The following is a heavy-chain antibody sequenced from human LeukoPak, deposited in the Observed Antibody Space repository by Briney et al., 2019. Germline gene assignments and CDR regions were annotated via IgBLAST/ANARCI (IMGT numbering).Heavy chain of an antibody. CDR3: ARVYYSRSYDYWYFDL. D-gene: IGHD6-13*01. CDR1: GYTFSDYT. CDR2: INPSGGST. Sequence: ASVKVSCKASGYTFSDYTINWVRQAPGQGLEWMGIINPSGGSTSYAQKFQGRVTMTRDTSTSTVYMGLSSLRSEDTAVYYCARVYYSRSYDYWYFDLWGRGTLVTVSS. J-gene: IGHJ2*01. V-gene: IGHV1-46*01.